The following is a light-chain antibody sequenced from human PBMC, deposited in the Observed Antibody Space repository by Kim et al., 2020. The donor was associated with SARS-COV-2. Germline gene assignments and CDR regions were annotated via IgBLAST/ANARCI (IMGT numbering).Light chain of an antibody. CDR2: GTS. J-gene: IGKJ1*01. V-gene: IGKV3-15*01. Sequence: VSQGERAALSCRASQNIRYDLAWYQQRPGQTPRLLVYGTSTRATGVPDRFSGSGFGTEFTLTISSLQSEDFALYYCQQYNDRLWTFGPGTKVDIK. CDR1: QNIRYD. CDR3: QQYNDRLWT.